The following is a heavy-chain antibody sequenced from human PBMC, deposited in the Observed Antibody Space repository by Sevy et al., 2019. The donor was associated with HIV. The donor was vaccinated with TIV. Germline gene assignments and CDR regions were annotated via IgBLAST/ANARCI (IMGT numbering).Heavy chain of an antibody. J-gene: IGHJ4*02. CDR2: VRGNEGST. CDR3: AKDFSYGGNSWNFDF. V-gene: IGHV3-23*01. D-gene: IGHD4-17*01. Sequence: GGSLRLSCAASGFIFSKFALSWVRQAPGRGLEWVSAVRGNEGSTYYAASVKGRFTISRDISESMLYLQMNSLSAEDTAVYYCAKDFSYGGNSWNFDFWGQGTLVTVSS. CDR1: GFIFSKFA.